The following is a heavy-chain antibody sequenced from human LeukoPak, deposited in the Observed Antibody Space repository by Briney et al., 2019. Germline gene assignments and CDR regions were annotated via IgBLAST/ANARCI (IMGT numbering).Heavy chain of an antibody. D-gene: IGHD2-15*01. J-gene: IGHJ4*02. V-gene: IGHV4-61*01. CDR2: IYYSGST. Sequence: SETLPLTCTVSGGSVSSGSYYWSWIRQPPGKGLEWIGYIYYSGSTNYNPSLKSRVTISVDTSKNQFSLKLSSVTAADTAVYYCARAGYCSGGSCYGSDYWGQGTLVSVSS. CDR1: GGSVSSGSYY. CDR3: ARAGYCSGGSCYGSDY.